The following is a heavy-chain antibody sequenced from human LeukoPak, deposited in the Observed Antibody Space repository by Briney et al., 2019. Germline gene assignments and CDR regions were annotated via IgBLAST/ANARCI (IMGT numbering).Heavy chain of an antibody. J-gene: IGHJ4*02. CDR1: GFTFSSYA. CDR2: ISGSGGST. CDR3: AKGPVATITTADYFDY. V-gene: IGHV3-23*01. D-gene: IGHD5-24*01. Sequence: GGSLRLSCAASGFTFSSYAMSWVRQASGKGLEWVSAISGSGGSTYYADSVKGRFTISRDNSKNTLYLQMNSLRAEDTAVYYCAKGPVATITTADYFDYWGQGTLVTVSS.